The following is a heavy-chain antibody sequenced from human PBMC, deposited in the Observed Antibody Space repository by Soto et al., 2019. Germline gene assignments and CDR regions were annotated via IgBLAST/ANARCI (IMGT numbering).Heavy chain of an antibody. D-gene: IGHD6-19*01. CDR1: GGSISSYY. J-gene: IGHJ3*02. V-gene: IGHV4-59*01. Sequence: SETLSLTCTVSGGSISSYYWSWIRQPPGKGLEWIGYIYYSGSTNYNPSLKSRVTISVDTSKNQFSLKLSSVTAADTAVHYCARERGRAVAGTHGFLAFDIWGQGTMVTVSS. CDR3: ARERGRAVAGTHGFLAFDI. CDR2: IYYSGST.